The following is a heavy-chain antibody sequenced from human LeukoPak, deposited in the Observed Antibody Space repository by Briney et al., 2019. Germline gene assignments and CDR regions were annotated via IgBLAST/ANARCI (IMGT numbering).Heavy chain of an antibody. CDR1: GGSISGSDYY. V-gene: IGHV4-39*07. Sequence: SETLSLTCTVFGGSISGSDYYWAWIRQPPGKGPEWIGSIHYSRSTYYNPSLKSRVTISIDTSKNQFSLKLSSVTAADTAVYYCARGDCSSPSCYLSDWFDPWGQGTLVTVSS. CDR2: IHYSRST. CDR3: ARGDCSSPSCYLSDWFDP. D-gene: IGHD2-2*01. J-gene: IGHJ5*02.